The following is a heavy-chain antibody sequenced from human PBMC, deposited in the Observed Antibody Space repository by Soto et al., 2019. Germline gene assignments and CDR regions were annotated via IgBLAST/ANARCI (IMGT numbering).Heavy chain of an antibody. CDR1: GGSISSYY. CDR3: ARDNGYSYGYTLDH. V-gene: IGHV4-59*01. CDR2: IYYSGST. Sequence: PSETLSLTCTVSGGSISSYYWSWIRQPPGKGLEWIGYIYYSGSTNYNPSLKSRVNISVDTSKNQFSLKMSSVTAADTAVYYCARDNGYSYGYTLDHWGQGTLVTVSS. D-gene: IGHD5-18*01. J-gene: IGHJ4*02.